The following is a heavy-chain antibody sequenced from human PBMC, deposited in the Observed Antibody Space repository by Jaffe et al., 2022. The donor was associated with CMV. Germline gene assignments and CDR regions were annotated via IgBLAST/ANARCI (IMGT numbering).Heavy chain of an antibody. Sequence: QVQLVESGGGLVKPGGSLRLSCAASGFIFSDFHMSWIRQAPGKGLDLVSYMSGSGGDISYSDSVKGRFTISRDNAKNSVFLQMDSLGVADTAMYYCARAHCSGTRCSRIDYWGQGTLVSVS. D-gene: IGHD2-15*01. V-gene: IGHV3-11*01. CDR1: GFIFSDFH. CDR3: ARAHCSGTRCSRIDY. J-gene: IGHJ4*02. CDR2: MSGSGGDI.